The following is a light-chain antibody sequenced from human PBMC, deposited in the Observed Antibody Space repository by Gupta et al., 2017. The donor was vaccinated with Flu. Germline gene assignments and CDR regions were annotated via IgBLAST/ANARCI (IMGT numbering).Light chain of an antibody. CDR2: DDT. V-gene: IGLV3-21*03. Sequence: VLTKPPSVSVTPGKPARISCGGGNIGSESVHWYQQKPGQATVLVVYDDTDRPSGVPERFSGSKSGNTATLTFSRVEAADEADYYCQVWYSSSDQWVFGGGTKLTVL. CDR1: NIGSES. J-gene: IGLJ3*02. CDR3: QVWYSSSDQWV.